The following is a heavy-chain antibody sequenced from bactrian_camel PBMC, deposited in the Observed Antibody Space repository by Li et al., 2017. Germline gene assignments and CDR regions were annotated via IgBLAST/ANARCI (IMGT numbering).Heavy chain of an antibody. J-gene: IGHJ6*01. Sequence: VESGGDSVQAGGSLKLSCAASGKTGHLSCLGWFRQAPGKEREGVASINTQLGTTYYADPVKDRFTISVDNAKNTLYLQINSLKPEDSATYYCAAGQGVGWCLDVIRVGAEPDFDYWGHGTQVTVS. CDR1: GKTGHLSC. D-gene: IGHD5*01. V-gene: IGHV3S1*01. CDR2: INTQLGTT. CDR3: AAGQGVGWCLDVIRVGAEPDFDY.